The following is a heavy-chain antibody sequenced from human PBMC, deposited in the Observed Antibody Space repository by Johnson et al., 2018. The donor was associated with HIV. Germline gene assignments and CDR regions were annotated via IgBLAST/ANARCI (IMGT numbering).Heavy chain of an antibody. CDR1: GFTFSNYA. V-gene: IGHV3-30*14. Sequence: QVQLVESGGGVVQPGRSLRLSCAASGFTFSNYAVHWVRQAPGKGLEWVAVISFDGSNKYYAGSVKGRFTISRENANNSLYLQMNSLRAGDTDVYYCARTGVLGAFDIWGQGTMVTVSS. J-gene: IGHJ3*02. CDR2: ISFDGSNK. D-gene: IGHD2-8*02. CDR3: ARTGVLGAFDI.